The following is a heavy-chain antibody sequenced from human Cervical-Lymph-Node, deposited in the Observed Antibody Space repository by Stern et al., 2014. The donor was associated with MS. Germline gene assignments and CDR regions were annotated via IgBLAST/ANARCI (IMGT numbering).Heavy chain of an antibody. CDR2: IYPDDSDN. J-gene: IGHJ6*02. CDR3: ARRGMDV. V-gene: IGHV5-51*01. Sequence: EVQLVESGAEVKKPGESLTISCKGFGYSFNIYWIAWVRQRPGKGLEWMGIIYPDDSDNGNSLSLQGPVTFSVDNSIATAYLQWSSLKPSDTATYFCARRGMDVWGQGTSVTVSS. CDR1: GYSFNIYW.